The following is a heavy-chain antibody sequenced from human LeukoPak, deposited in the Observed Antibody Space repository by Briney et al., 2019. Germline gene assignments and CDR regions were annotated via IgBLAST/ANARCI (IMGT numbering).Heavy chain of an antibody. CDR3: ARGSITMVRGVIYDNWFDP. CDR1: GGTFSSYA. V-gene: IGHV1-69*05. Sequence: GSSVKVSCKASGGTFSSYAISWVRQAPGQGLEWMGGIIPIFGTANYAQKFQGRVTITTDESTSTAYMELRSLRSDDTAVYYCARGSITMVRGVIYDNWFDPWGQGTLVTVSS. D-gene: IGHD3-10*01. J-gene: IGHJ5*02. CDR2: IIPIFGTA.